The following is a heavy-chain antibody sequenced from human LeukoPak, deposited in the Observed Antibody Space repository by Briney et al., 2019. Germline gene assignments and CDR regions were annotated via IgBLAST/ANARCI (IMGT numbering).Heavy chain of an antibody. CDR3: AREIGATIPKFDY. CDR1: DYSIRSSFY. D-gene: IGHD5-12*01. CDR2: IYHSGDT. V-gene: IGHV4-38-2*02. Sequence: NPSETLSLTCTVSDYSIRSSFYWGWIRQPPGKGLEWIGTIYHSGDTYYNPSLKSRVTISVDTSKNQFSLKLSSVTAADTAVYYCAREIGATIPKFDYWGQGTLVTVSS. J-gene: IGHJ4*02.